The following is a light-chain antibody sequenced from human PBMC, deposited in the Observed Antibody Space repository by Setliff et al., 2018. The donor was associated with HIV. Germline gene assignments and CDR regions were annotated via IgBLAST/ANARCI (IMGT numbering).Light chain of an antibody. Sequence: QSVLTQPASVSGSPGHSITISCTGSNNNLGSYNLVSWYQQLPGKAPKLLIYKDNKRPSGISNRFSGSKSGYTASLTISGLQADDEADYYCCSFAGSNITDVFGTGTKVTVL. CDR2: KDN. J-gene: IGLJ1*01. V-gene: IGLV2-23*01. CDR3: CSFAGSNITDV. CDR1: NNNLGSYNL.